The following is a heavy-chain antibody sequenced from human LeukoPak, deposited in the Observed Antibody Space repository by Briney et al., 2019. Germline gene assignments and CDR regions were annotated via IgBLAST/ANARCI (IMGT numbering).Heavy chain of an antibody. CDR2: IIPILGIA. CDR3: ARGSGYFQFDY. Sequence: ASVKVSCKASGGTFSSYTISWVRQAPGQELEWMGRIIPILGIANYAQKFQGRVTITADKSTSTAYMELSSLRSEDTAVYYCARGSGYFQFDYWGQGTLVTVSS. V-gene: IGHV1-69*02. CDR1: GGTFSSYT. D-gene: IGHD3-22*01. J-gene: IGHJ4*02.